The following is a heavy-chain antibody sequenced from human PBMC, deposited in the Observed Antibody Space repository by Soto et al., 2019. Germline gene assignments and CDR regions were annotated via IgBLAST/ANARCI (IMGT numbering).Heavy chain of an antibody. CDR2: IWYDGSNK. CDR1: GFTFSSYG. CDR3: ARDRLSGVVVPAAMMGYYYYYMDV. D-gene: IGHD2-2*01. J-gene: IGHJ6*03. Sequence: GGSLRLSCAASGFTFSSYGMHWVRQAPGKGLEWVAVIWYDGSNKYYADSVKGRFTISRDNSKNTLYLQMNSLRAEDTAVYYCARDRLSGVVVPAAMMGYYYYYMDVWGKGTTVTVSS. V-gene: IGHV3-33*01.